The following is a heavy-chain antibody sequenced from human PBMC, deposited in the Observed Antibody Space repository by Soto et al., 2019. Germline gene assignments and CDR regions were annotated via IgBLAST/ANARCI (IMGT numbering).Heavy chain of an antibody. J-gene: IGHJ6*02. D-gene: IGHD5-12*01. CDR2: INPNSGGT. CDR1: GYTFTGYY. Sequence: ASVKVSCKASGYTFTGYYMHWVRQAPGQGLEWMGWINPNSGGTNYAQKFQGWVSMTRDTSISTAYMELSRLRSDDTDVYYCARGPSRRSGYDYYYYYGMDVWGQGTTVTVSS. V-gene: IGHV1-2*04. CDR3: ARGPSRRSGYDYYYYYGMDV.